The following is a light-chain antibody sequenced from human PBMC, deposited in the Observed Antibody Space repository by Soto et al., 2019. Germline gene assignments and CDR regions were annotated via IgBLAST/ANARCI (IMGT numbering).Light chain of an antibody. Sequence: QSVLTQPPSVSAAPGQKVTISCSGSSSNIEINSVSWYQHLPGTAPKLLIHDNNKRPSGIPGRLSASKSGTSATLGITGLQTGDEADYYCGTWDSSLSAWVFGGGTKLTVL. J-gene: IGLJ3*02. CDR1: SSNIEINS. CDR2: DNN. V-gene: IGLV1-51*01. CDR3: GTWDSSLSAWV.